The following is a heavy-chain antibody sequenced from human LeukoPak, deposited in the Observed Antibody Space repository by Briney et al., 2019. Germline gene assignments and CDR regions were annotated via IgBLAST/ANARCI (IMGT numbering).Heavy chain of an antibody. CDR1: GGSISSYY. Sequence: SETLSLTCTVSGGSISSYYWSWIRQPAGKGLEWIGRLYTSGSTYYTPSLRSRVTMSVDTSKNQFSLKLSSVTAADTAVYYCARTRGGATIDYWGQGTLVTVSS. CDR2: LYTSGST. CDR3: ARTRGGATIDY. J-gene: IGHJ4*02. D-gene: IGHD5-24*01. V-gene: IGHV4-4*07.